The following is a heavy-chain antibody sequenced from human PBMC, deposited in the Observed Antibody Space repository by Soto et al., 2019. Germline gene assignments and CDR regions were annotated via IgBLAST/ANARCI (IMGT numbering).Heavy chain of an antibody. Sequence: SETLSLTCTVSGGSISSGDYYWSWIRQPPGKGLEWIGYIYYSGSTYYNPSLRSRITLSIDTSKSQFSLKVNSVTAADTAVYYCAGYSSGWDWFDPWGQGTLVTVSS. CDR2: IYYSGST. CDR3: AGYSSGWDWFDP. D-gene: IGHD6-19*01. V-gene: IGHV4-30-4*01. J-gene: IGHJ5*02. CDR1: GGSISSGDYY.